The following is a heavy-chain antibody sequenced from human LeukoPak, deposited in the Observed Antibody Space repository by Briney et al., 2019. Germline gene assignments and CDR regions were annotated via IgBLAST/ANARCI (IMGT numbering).Heavy chain of an antibody. V-gene: IGHV3-23*01. CDR2: ISGSGGST. D-gene: IGHD5-12*01. CDR3: AKGKWLRFFDP. CDR1: GVTFSSYA. Sequence: GGSLRLSCAASGVTFSSYAMSWVRQAPGKGLEWVSAISGSGGSTYYADSVKGRFTISRDNSKNTLYLQMHSLRAEDTAVYYCAKGKWLRFFDPWGQGTLVTVSS. J-gene: IGHJ5*02.